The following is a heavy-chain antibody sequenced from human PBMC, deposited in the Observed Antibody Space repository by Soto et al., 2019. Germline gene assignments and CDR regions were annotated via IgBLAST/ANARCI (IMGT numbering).Heavy chain of an antibody. J-gene: IGHJ4*02. D-gene: IGHD6-19*01. CDR3: ARAISGGWYGYYFDY. CDR2: IYYSGST. Sequence: PSETLSLTCTVSGGSISSGDYYWSWIRQPPGKGLEWIGYIYYSGSTNYNPSLKSRVTISVDTSKNQFSLKLSSVTAADTAVYYCARAISGGWYGYYFDYWGQGTLVTVSS. CDR1: GGSISSGDYY. V-gene: IGHV4-61*08.